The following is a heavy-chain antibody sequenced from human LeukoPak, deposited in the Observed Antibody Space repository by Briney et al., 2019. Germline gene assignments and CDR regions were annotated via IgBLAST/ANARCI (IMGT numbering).Heavy chain of an antibody. Sequence: PSETLSLTCTVSGGSISSGTYYWSWIRQPAGKGLEWIGRIYTSGSTNYNPSLKSRVTISVDTSKNQFSLKLSSVTAADTAVYYCARGRRHYYDGYYYYMDVWGKGTTVTVSS. D-gene: IGHD3-22*01. CDR3: ARGRRHYYDGYYYYMDV. CDR2: IYTSGST. V-gene: IGHV4-61*02. CDR1: GGSISSGTYY. J-gene: IGHJ6*03.